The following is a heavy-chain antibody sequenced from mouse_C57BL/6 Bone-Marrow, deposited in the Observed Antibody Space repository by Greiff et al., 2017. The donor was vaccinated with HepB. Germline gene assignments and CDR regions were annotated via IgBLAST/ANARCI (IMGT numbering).Heavy chain of an antibody. V-gene: IGHV1-72*01. D-gene: IGHD4-1*01. CDR1: GYTFTSYW. J-gene: IGHJ1*03. Sequence: QVQLKQPGAELVKPGASVKLSCKASGYTFTSYWMHWVKQRPGRGLEWIGRIDPNSGGTKYNEKFKSKATLTVDKPSSTAYMQLSSLTSEDSAVYYCARNWDHWYFDVWGTGTTVTVSS. CDR2: IDPNSGGT. CDR3: ARNWDHWYFDV.